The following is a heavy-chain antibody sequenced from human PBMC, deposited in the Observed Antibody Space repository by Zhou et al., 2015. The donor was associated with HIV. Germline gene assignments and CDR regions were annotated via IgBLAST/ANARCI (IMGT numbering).Heavy chain of an antibody. Sequence: QVQLVQSGAEVKKPGASVKVSCKASGYTFTKYGISWVRQAPGQGLEWMGWISTYNGNTNSAEKFQGRVTMTTDTSTSTAYMELGSLRSDDTAVYYCARLELGYNYDSSGPFDLWAGAPWSLSPQ. CDR2: ISTYNGNT. D-gene: IGHD3-22*01. J-gene: IGHJ2*01. CDR1: GYTFTKYG. CDR3: ARLELGYNYDSSGPFDL. V-gene: IGHV1-18*01.